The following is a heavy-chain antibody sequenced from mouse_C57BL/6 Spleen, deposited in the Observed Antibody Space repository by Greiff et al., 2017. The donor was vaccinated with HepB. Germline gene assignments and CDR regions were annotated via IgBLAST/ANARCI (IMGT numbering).Heavy chain of an antibody. D-gene: IGHD4-1*01. J-gene: IGHJ4*01. CDR3: AIAPTGSYAMDY. Sequence: EVQLQQSGPVLVKPGASVKMSCKASGYTFTDYYMNWVKQSHGKSLEWIGVINPYNGGTSYNQKFKGKATLTVDKSSSTAYMELNSLTSEDSAVYYCAIAPTGSYAMDYWGQGTSVTVSS. V-gene: IGHV1-19*01. CDR2: INPYNGGT. CDR1: GYTFTDYY.